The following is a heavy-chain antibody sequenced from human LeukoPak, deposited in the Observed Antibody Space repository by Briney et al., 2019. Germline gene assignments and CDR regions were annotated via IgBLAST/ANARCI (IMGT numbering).Heavy chain of an antibody. CDR3: ARGPYAYTSSATLGSYNWFDP. D-gene: IGHD2-2*02. V-gene: IGHV5-51*01. CDR1: GYSFPNYW. CDR2: IYPGVSHT. Sequence: GESLKISCQGPGYSFPNYWIGWVRQMPGKGLEWMGIIYPGVSHTRYSPSFQDQVTISVDKSISTAYLQWSSLKASDTAMYYCARGPYAYTSSATLGSYNWFDPWGQGSLVTVSS. J-gene: IGHJ5*02.